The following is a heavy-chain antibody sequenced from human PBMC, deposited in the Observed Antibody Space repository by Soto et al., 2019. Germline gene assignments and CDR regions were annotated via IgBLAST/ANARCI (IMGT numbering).Heavy chain of an antibody. CDR1: GYTFTSYG. V-gene: IGHV1-2*02. CDR2: INPKFGDT. J-gene: IGHJ6*02. D-gene: IGHD3-10*01. Sequence: QVQLVQSGAEVKKPGASVKVSCKASGYTFTSYGISWVRQAPGQGLEWMGWINPKFGDTTYAQDFQGRVSMTRDMSISTVYMELSRLTSDDTAIYYCARNMDYYYGPGSGNGHGFWGQGTTVTVFS. CDR3: ARNMDYYYGPGSGNGHGF.